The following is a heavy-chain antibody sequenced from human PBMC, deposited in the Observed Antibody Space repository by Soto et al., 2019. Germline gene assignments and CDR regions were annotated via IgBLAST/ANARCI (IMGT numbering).Heavy chain of an antibody. CDR3: AREGGESSDGLYYFDS. V-gene: IGHV4-30-4*01. CDR1: GGSTSSANY. CDR2: IYYSGNT. J-gene: IGHJ4*02. D-gene: IGHD3-16*01. Sequence: QVQLQESGPGLVKPSQTLSLTCTVSGGSTSSANYWSWIRQPPGKGLEWIGHIYYSGNTDYNPSLKSRLAISIDTSKNQFSLKLRAVTAADTAVYFCAREGGESSDGLYYFDSWGQGSLVTVSS.